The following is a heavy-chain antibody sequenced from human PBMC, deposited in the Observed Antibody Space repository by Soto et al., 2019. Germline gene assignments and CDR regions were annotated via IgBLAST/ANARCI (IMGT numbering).Heavy chain of an antibody. CDR3: AHRDEGGYCSGGSCNGWVAFDI. V-gene: IGHV2-5*02. D-gene: IGHD2-15*01. J-gene: IGHJ3*02. CDR2: IYWDDDK. Sequence: GSGPTLVNPTQTLTLTCTFSGFSLSTSGVGVGWIRQPPGKALEWLALIYWDDDKRYSPSLKSRLTITKDTSKNQVVLTMTNMDPVDTATYYCAHRDEGGYCSGGSCNGWVAFDIWGQGTMVTVSS. CDR1: GFSLSTSGVG.